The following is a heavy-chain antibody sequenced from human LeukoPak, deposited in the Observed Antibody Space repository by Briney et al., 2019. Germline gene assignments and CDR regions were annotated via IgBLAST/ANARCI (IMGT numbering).Heavy chain of an antibody. Sequence: SETLSLTCTVSGGSISSSSYYWGWIRQPPGRGLEWIGRIYYSGSTCYNRSLKSRVTIPVHTSKNQFSLKLSSVTAADTAVYYCARGVLWFGTDAFDIWGQGTMVTLPS. CDR1: GGSISSSSYY. V-gene: IGHV4-39*07. J-gene: IGHJ3*02. CDR2: IYYSGST. CDR3: ARGVLWFGTDAFDI. D-gene: IGHD3-10*01.